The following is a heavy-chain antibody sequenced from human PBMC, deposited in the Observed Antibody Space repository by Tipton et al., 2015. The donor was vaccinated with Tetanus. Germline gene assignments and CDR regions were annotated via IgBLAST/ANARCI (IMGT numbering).Heavy chain of an antibody. J-gene: IGHJ3*02. CDR1: GGSSSSFY. D-gene: IGHD3-10*01. Sequence: TLSLTCEVSGGSSSSFYWSWIRQPPGGGLEWIGYTHHSGNTKYNPSLSGRVTTSVDTSKNQFSLKISSLTAADTAVYYCARWGDASGSTNLYAFDIWGQGTMVSVSS. V-gene: IGHV4-59*01. CDR2: THHSGNT. CDR3: ARWGDASGSTNLYAFDI.